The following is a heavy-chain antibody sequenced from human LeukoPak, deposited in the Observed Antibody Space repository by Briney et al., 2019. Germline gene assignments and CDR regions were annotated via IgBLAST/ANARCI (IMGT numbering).Heavy chain of an antibody. CDR1: GFTFSRCW. CDR3: AKDPGASVPGFYMDV. J-gene: IGHJ6*03. CDR2: IKSDGKT. Sequence: GGSLRLSCEASGFTFSRCWMHWVRQAPGKGLVWVSRIKSDGKTNYADSVKGRFTISRDNAKNTVSLQMDSLRAEDTGVYYCAKDPGASVPGFYMDVWGKGTTVIVSS. V-gene: IGHV3-74*01. D-gene: IGHD2-8*02.